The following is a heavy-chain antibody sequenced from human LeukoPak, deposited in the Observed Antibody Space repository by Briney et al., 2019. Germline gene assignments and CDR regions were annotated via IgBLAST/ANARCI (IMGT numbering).Heavy chain of an antibody. CDR1: GGSISSGGYY. CDR3: AREAAGDLLIGFDY. V-gene: IGHV4-31*03. Sequence: SETLSLTCTVSGGSISSGGYYWSWIRQHPGKGLEWIGYIYYSGSTYYNPSLKSRVTISVDTSKNQFSLKLSSVTAADTAVYSCAREAAGDLLIGFDYWGQGTLVTVSS. CDR2: IYYSGST. D-gene: IGHD6-13*01. J-gene: IGHJ4*02.